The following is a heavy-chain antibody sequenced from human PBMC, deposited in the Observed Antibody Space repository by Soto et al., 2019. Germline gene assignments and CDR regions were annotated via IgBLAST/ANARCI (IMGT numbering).Heavy chain of an antibody. D-gene: IGHD3-10*01. CDR3: ARPGPKSYYYGSGSLWGYFDY. CDR2: INHSGST. V-gene: IGHV4-34*01. CDR1: GGSFSGYY. Sequence: SETLSLTCAVYGGSFSGYYWSWIRQPPGKGLEWIGEINHSGSTNYNPSLKSRVTISVDTSKNQFSLKLSSVTAADTAVYYCARPGPKSYYYGSGSLWGYFDYWGQGTLVTVSS. J-gene: IGHJ4*02.